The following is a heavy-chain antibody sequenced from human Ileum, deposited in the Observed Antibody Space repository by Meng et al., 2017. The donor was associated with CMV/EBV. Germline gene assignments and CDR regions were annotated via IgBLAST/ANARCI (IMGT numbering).Heavy chain of an antibody. V-gene: IGHV1-2*06. CDR1: GYTFTDYY. D-gene: IGHD6-13*01. CDR3: ARGSKNWYGFDY. CDR2: INPNSGGT. Sequence: QVQLVQSGAEVKKPGASVKVSCKSSGYTFTDYYMHWVRQAPGQGLEWMGRINPNSGGTNYAQKFQGRVTMTRDTSISAVYVELSSLISDDTAVYYGARGSKNWYGFDYWGQGILVTVSS. J-gene: IGHJ4*02.